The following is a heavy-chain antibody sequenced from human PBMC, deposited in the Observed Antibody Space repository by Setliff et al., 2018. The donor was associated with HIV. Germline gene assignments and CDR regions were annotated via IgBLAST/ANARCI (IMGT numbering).Heavy chain of an antibody. CDR3: AGGFWGGPLFDP. CDR2: IYYVGST. J-gene: IGHJ5*01. V-gene: IGHV4-39*01. D-gene: IGHD3-3*01. CDR1: GDSIRSRSFY. Sequence: SETLSLTCNVSGDSIRSRSFYWAWIRQSPGERPEWIGTIYYVGSTYYNPYLKSRASIFLDTSKNQFSLKLYSVTAADTAVYYCAGGFWGGPLFDPWGRGTPVTAPQ.